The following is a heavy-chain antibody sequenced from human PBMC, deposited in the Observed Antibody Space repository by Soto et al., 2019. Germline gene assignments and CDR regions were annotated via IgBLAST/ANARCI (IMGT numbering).Heavy chain of an antibody. V-gene: IGHV4-34*01. CDR2: INHSGST. D-gene: IGHD3-3*02. CDR3: ARGRPFLR. Sequence: QVQLQQWGAGLLKPSETLSLTCAVYGGSFSGYYWSWIRQPPGKGLEWIGEINHSGSTNYNPSLKSRVTISVDTSKNQFSLKLSSVTAADTAVYYCARGRPFLRWGQGTLVTVSS. J-gene: IGHJ4*02. CDR1: GGSFSGYY.